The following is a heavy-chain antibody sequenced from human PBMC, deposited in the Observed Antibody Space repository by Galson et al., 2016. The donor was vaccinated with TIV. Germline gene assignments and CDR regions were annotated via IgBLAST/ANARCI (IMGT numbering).Heavy chain of an antibody. CDR2: INNFGVAT. Sequence: SLRLSCAASGFSFPSFAMNWVRHAPGRGLEWVSSINNFGVATYYADSVKGRLTISRDNSKNTLYLQMSSLRVEDTAFYYFAKDANYVPPRNWFDRWGQGTLVTVAS. CDR1: GFSFPSFA. D-gene: IGHD3-16*01. V-gene: IGHV3-23*01. J-gene: IGHJ5*02. CDR3: AKDANYVPPRNWFDR.